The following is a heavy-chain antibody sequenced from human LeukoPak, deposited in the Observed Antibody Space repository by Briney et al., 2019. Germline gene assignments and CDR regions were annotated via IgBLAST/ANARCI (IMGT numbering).Heavy chain of an antibody. Sequence: GRSLRLSCAASGFTFDDYAMHWVRQAPGQGLEWVSSVSWNSGSIAYADSVKGRFTVSRDNSKNTLFLQMNSLRAEDTAVYYCAKDGGLWVSAHWGDSWGRGTLVTVSS. J-gene: IGHJ4*02. D-gene: IGHD7-27*01. V-gene: IGHV3-9*01. CDR3: AKDGGLWVSAHWGDS. CDR1: GFTFDDYA. CDR2: VSWNSGSI.